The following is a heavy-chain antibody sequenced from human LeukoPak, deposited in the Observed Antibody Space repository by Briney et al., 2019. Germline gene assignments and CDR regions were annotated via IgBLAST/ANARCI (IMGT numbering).Heavy chain of an antibody. CDR3: ARDIGVYSSSWYVHGYFDY. CDR1: GGSISSYY. J-gene: IGHJ4*02. V-gene: IGHV4-59*01. Sequence: KPSETLSLTCTVSGGSISSYYWSWIRQPPGKGLEWIGYIYYSGSTNYNPSLKSRVTISVDTSKNQFSLKLSSVTAADTAVYYCARDIGVYSSSWYVHGYFDYWGQGTLVTVSS. CDR2: IYYSGST. D-gene: IGHD6-13*01.